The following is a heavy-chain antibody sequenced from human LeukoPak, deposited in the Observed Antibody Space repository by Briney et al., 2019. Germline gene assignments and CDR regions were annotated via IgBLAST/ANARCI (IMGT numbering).Heavy chain of an antibody. CDR1: GYTFTGYY. D-gene: IGHD2-15*01. CDR2: INPNSGGT. Sequence: ASVKVSCKASGYTFTGYYMHWVRQAPGQGLEWMGWINPNSGGTNYAQKFQGRVTMTRDTSISTAYMELSRLRSDDTAVYYCARLRYCSGGSCYWSSDYWGQGTLVTVSS. CDR3: ARLRYCSGGSCYWSSDY. J-gene: IGHJ4*02. V-gene: IGHV1-2*02.